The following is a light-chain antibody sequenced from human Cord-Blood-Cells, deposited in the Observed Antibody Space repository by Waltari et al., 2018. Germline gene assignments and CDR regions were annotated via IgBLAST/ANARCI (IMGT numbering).Light chain of an antibody. Sequence: DIQMTQSPSYLSESVGDRVTITCRASQSISSYLNWYQQKPGKAPKLLIYAASSLQSGVPSRFSGSGSGTDFTLTISSLQPEDFATYYCQQSYSTPYTFGQGTKLEIK. CDR2: AAS. V-gene: IGKV1-39*01. J-gene: IGKJ2*01. CDR3: QQSYSTPYT. CDR1: QSISSY.